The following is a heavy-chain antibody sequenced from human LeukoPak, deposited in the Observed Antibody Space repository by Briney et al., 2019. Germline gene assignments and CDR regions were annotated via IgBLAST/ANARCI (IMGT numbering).Heavy chain of an antibody. CDR1: GYTLTSYD. D-gene: IGHD5-18*01. V-gene: IGHV1-8*01. CDR3: ARDSRDTAMVS. CDR2: MNPNSGNT. J-gene: IGHJ5*02. Sequence: ASVKVSCKASGYTLTSYDINWVRQATGQGLEWMGWMNPNSGNTGYAQKFQGRVTMTRNTSISTAHMELSSLRSEDTAVYYCARDSRDTAMVSWGQGTLVTVSS.